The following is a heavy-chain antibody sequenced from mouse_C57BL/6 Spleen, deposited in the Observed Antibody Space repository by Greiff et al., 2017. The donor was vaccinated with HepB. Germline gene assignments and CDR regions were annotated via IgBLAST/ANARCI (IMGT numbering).Heavy chain of an antibody. D-gene: IGHD1-1*01. CDR2: INPSNGGT. J-gene: IGHJ3*01. CDR1: GYTFTSYW. V-gene: IGHV1-53*01. CDR3: ARSAITTVVAKGFAY. Sequence: VQLQQPGTELVKPGASVKLSCKASGYTFTSYWMHWVKQRPGQGLEWIGNINPSNGGTNYNEKFKSKATLTVDKSSSTAYMQLSSLTSEDSAVYYCARSAITTVVAKGFAYWGQGTLVTVSA.